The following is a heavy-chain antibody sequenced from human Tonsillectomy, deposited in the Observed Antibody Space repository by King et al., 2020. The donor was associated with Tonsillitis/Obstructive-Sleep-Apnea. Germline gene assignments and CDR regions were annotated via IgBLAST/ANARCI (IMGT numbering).Heavy chain of an antibody. CDR1: GGTINSYG. J-gene: IGHJ3*01. Sequence: QLVQSGAEVKKPGSSVKVPCKASGGTINSYGISWVRQAPGQGLEWMGRIIPMLDIRNYAQKFQGRVTFTADTSTSTAYLELSSLRSEDTAVYYCATSTASVAAAGGIDFWGQGTIVTVSS. CDR2: IIPMLDIR. V-gene: IGHV1-69*04. CDR3: ATSTASVAAAGGIDF. D-gene: IGHD6-13*01.